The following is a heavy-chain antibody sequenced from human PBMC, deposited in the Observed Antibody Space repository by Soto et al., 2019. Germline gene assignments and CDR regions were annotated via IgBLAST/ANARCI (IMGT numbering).Heavy chain of an antibody. CDR3: ARDSKGYSSGWDYYYYGMDV. Sequence: PGGSLRLSCAASGFTVSSNYMSWVRQAPGKGLEWVSVIYSGGSTYYADSVKGRFTISRDNSKNTLYLQMNSLRAEDTAVYYCARDSKGYSSGWDYYYYGMDVWGQGTTVTVS. D-gene: IGHD6-19*01. CDR2: IYSGGST. J-gene: IGHJ6*02. CDR1: GFTVSSNY. V-gene: IGHV3-53*01.